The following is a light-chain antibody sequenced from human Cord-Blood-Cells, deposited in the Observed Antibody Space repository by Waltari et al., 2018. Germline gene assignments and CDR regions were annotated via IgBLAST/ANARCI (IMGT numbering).Light chain of an antibody. CDR3: QQYNNWPYS. Sequence: EIVMTQSPATLSVFPGERATLSCRASQSVSSNLAWYHQKPGQAPRLRIYGASTRATGIPARFSGSGSGTEFTLTISSLQSEDFAVYYCQQYNNWPYSFGQGTKLEIK. J-gene: IGKJ2*03. V-gene: IGKV3-15*01. CDR1: QSVSSN. CDR2: GAS.